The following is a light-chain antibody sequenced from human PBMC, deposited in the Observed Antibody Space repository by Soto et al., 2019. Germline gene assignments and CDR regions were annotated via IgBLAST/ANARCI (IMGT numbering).Light chain of an antibody. Sequence: AIQLTQSPSSLSASVGDRVTITCRASQGIGSALAWYQQKPGKAPKLLIYDASSLESGVPSRFSGSGSGTEFTLAISGLQSDDFATYSCQQYNTYWTFGPGTKVDIK. CDR1: QGIGSA. CDR2: DAS. CDR3: QQYNTYWT. J-gene: IGKJ1*01. V-gene: IGKV1-13*02.